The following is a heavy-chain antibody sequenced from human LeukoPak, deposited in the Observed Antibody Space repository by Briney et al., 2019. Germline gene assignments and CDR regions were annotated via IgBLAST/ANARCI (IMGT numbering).Heavy chain of an antibody. CDR3: TKNGYYSMDV. D-gene: IGHD6-13*01. CDR1: GDSVSSDKW. CDR2: IFPTGST. V-gene: IGHV4-4*02. J-gene: IGHJ6*03. Sequence: SGTLSLTCAVSGDSVSSDKWWGWVRQSPGKGLEWIGEIFPTGSTFYNPSLRSRVTISIEKSENHFSLNLRSVTAADTAMYYCTKNGYYSMDVWGKGTTVTVSS.